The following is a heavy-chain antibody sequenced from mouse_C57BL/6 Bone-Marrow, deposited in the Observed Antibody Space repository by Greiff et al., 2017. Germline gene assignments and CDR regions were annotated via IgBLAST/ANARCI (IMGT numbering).Heavy chain of an antibody. Sequence: EVKVEESGGGLVQPGGSLSLSCAASGFTFTDYYMSWVRQPPGKALEWLGFIRNKANGYTTEYSASVKGRFTISRDNSQSILYLQMNALRAEDSATYYCARNYYYGSSRFFDYWGQGTTLTVSS. CDR3: ARNYYYGSSRFFDY. CDR1: GFTFTDYY. D-gene: IGHD1-1*01. CDR2: IRNKANGYTT. J-gene: IGHJ2*01. V-gene: IGHV7-3*01.